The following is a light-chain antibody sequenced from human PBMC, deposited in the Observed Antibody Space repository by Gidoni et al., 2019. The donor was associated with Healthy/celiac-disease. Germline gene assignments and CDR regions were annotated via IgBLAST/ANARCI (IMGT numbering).Light chain of an antibody. CDR1: QSVSSY. Sequence: EIVLTQSPATLSLSPGERATLSCRASQSVSSYLAWYQQKPGQAPRLLIYDASNRATGIPARFSGSGSGTDFTLTISSLEPEDFAVYYCQQRSNWPPITFXXXTRLEI. J-gene: IGKJ5*01. CDR2: DAS. CDR3: QQRSNWPPIT. V-gene: IGKV3-11*01.